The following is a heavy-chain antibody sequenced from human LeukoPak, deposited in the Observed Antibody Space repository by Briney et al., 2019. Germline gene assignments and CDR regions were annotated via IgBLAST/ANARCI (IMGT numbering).Heavy chain of an antibody. J-gene: IGHJ4*02. D-gene: IGHD6-19*01. CDR2: IYTSGST. Sequence: SETLSLTCTVSGGSISSYYWSWIRQPARKGLEWIGRIYTSGSTNYNPSLKSQVTMSVDTSKNQFSLKLSSVTAADTAVYYCARDATRSIAVAGTFRNWGQGTLVTVSS. CDR1: GGSISSYY. CDR3: ARDATRSIAVAGTFRN. V-gene: IGHV4-4*07.